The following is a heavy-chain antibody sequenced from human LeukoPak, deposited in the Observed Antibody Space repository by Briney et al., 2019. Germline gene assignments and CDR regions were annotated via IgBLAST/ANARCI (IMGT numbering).Heavy chain of an antibody. D-gene: IGHD5-18*01. CDR1: GYTFTSYD. V-gene: IGHV1-8*03. CDR3: VRGERGYRYGFEYFQK. J-gene: IGHJ1*01. CDR2: MNSNSGNT. Sequence: ASVKVSCKASGYTFTSYDINWVRQATGQGLEWRGWMNSNSGNTGYAQKFQARVTFTRITSISTAYMELRSLRSEDTAVYYCVRGERGYRYGFEYFQKWGQGTLVTVSS.